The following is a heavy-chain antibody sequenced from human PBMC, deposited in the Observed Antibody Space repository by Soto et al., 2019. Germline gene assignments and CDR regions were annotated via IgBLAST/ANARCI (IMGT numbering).Heavy chain of an antibody. CDR3: AKDRVYCSGNSCYSGSPFDY. Sequence: GGSLRLSCAASGFTFSSHAMRWVRQAPGKGQEWDSGITGSGGSTYYADSVKGRFTISRDNSKNTLYLQMNSLRAEDTAVYYCAKDRVYCSGNSCYSGSPFDYWGQGTLVTVYS. V-gene: IGHV3-23*01. CDR1: GFTFSSHA. J-gene: IGHJ4*02. CDR2: ITGSGGST. D-gene: IGHD2-15*01.